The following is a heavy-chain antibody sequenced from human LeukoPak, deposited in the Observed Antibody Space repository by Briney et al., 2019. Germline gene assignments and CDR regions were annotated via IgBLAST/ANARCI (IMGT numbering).Heavy chain of an antibody. D-gene: IGHD6-13*01. CDR2: IYYSGST. CDR1: GGSISSSSYY. Sequence: PSETLSLTCTVSGGSISSSSYYWGWIRQPPGKGLEWIGSIYYSGSTYYNPSLKSRVTISVDTSKNQFSLKLSSVTAADTAAYYCARDWGIAAAGTGFDPWGQGTLVTVSS. V-gene: IGHV4-39*07. J-gene: IGHJ5*02. CDR3: ARDWGIAAAGTGFDP.